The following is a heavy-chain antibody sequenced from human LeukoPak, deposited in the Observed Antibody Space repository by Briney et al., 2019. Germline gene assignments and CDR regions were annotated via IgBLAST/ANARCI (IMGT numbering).Heavy chain of an antibody. CDR3: AKASGVPWADSGFDI. J-gene: IGHJ3*02. V-gene: IGHV3-30*18. CDR1: GFTFSSYG. Sequence: PGRSLRLSCGASGFTFSSYGMHWVRQAPGKGLEWVAVISYDGSNKYYEDSVKGRFTISRDKSKNTLYLQMNSLRAEDTAVYYCAKASGVPWADSGFDIWGQGTMVTVSS. CDR2: ISYDGSNK. D-gene: IGHD3-10*01.